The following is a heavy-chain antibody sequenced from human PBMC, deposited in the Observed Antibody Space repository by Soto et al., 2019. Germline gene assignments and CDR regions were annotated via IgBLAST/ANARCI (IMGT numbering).Heavy chain of an antibody. Sequence: PGGSLRLSCSASGFTFGSYWMNWVRQAPGEGLVWVSRIDSDGSSTTYADSVKGRFTTSRDNAKNTLYLQMSSLRVEDTAVYYCARGRPYGMDVWGQGTTVTVSS. V-gene: IGHV3-74*01. CDR3: ARGRPYGMDV. CDR2: IDSDGSST. CDR1: GFTFGSYW. J-gene: IGHJ6*02.